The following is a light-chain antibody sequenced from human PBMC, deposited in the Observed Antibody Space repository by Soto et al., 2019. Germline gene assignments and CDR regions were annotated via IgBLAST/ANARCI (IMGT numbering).Light chain of an antibody. CDR1: QSVSGN. CDR3: QQYNNWLFT. Sequence: EIVMTQSPATLSVSPGERVTLSCRASQSVSGNLAWYQQKPGQAPSLLIYGASTRATGIPARFSGSGSGTEFTLTISSLQSKDFAVYYCQQYNNWLFTFGGGTRVEIK. J-gene: IGKJ4*01. CDR2: GAS. V-gene: IGKV3-15*01.